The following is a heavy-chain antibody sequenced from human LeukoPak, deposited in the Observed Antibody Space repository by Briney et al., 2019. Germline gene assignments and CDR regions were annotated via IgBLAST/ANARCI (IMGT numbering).Heavy chain of an antibody. Sequence: ASVKVSCKASGGTFSSYAISWVRQAPGQGLEWMGRIIPILGIANYAQKFQGRVTITADKSTSTAYMELSSLRSEDTAVYYCARLVNYYDSSGLPLWLFDYWGQGTLVTVSS. V-gene: IGHV1-69*04. J-gene: IGHJ4*02. CDR1: GGTFSSYA. CDR2: IIPILGIA. CDR3: ARLVNYYDSSGLPLWLFDY. D-gene: IGHD3-22*01.